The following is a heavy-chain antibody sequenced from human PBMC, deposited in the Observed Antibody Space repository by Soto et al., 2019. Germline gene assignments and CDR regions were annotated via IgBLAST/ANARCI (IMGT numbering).Heavy chain of an antibody. J-gene: IGHJ5*02. Sequence: SETLSLTCTVSGGSIRSGGYYWTWIRQHPGKGLEWIGYIYYTGSTYYNPSLKSRVTISVDTSKNQFSLKLSSVTAADTAVYYCVIASLGYCSSTSCPSNWCDTWGQGTLVTVTS. D-gene: IGHD2-2*01. CDR2: IYYTGST. CDR3: VIASLGYCSSTSCPSNWCDT. V-gene: IGHV4-31*03. CDR1: GGSIRSGGYY.